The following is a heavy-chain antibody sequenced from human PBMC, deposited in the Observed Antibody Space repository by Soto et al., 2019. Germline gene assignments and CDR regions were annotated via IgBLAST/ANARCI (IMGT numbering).Heavy chain of an antibody. J-gene: IGHJ4*02. CDR3: ARDGGRHSGGIDY. Sequence: QVQLVQSGAEVKKPGSSVKVSCKASGGTFSSYSINWVRQAPGQGLEWMGEIIPIFGTANYAQKFQGRVTITADESTSTAYMELSSLRSEYTAVYYCARDGGRHSGGIDYWGQGTLVTGSS. CDR1: GGTFSSYS. CDR2: IIPIFGTA. V-gene: IGHV1-69*01. D-gene: IGHD1-26*01.